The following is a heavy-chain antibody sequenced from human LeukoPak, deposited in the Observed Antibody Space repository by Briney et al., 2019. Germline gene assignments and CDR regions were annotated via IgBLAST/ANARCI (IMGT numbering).Heavy chain of an antibody. Sequence: GGSLRLSCAASGFTFDDYAMHWVRQAPGKGLEWVSGISWNSGSIGYADSVKGRFTISRDNAKNSLYLQMNSLRAEDMALYYCAKGSYGSGRYPDYWGQGTLVTVSS. J-gene: IGHJ4*02. V-gene: IGHV3-9*03. CDR2: ISWNSGSI. CDR3: AKGSYGSGRYPDY. CDR1: GFTFDDYA. D-gene: IGHD3-10*01.